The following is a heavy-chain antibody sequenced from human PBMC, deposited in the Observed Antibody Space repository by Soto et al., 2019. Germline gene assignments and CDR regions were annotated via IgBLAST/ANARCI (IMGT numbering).Heavy chain of an antibody. CDR3: ARDLSRNSWKWFDP. Sequence: QVQLVQSGAEVKEPGASVKVSCRTSGYTFTDHDINWVRQAPGQGTSYMGWIHPNSGDKKNTQRFKGRVTMNMETAISTAYMERRRLTSDDTAVYYCARDLSRNSWKWFDPWGQGTLVTVSS. J-gene: IGHJ5*02. CDR2: IHPNSGDK. CDR1: GYTFTDHD. V-gene: IGHV1-2*02. D-gene: IGHD1-1*01.